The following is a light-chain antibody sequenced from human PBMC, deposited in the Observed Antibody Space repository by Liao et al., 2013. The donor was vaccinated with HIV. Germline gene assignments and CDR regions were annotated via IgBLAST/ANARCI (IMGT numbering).Light chain of an antibody. V-gene: IGLV3-1*01. J-gene: IGLJ1*01. CDR1: KLGDKY. CDR3: QVWDSSSDHPDGV. Sequence: SYELTQPPSVSVSPGQTASITCSGDKLGDKYACWYQQKPGQSPVLVINYDSDRPSGIPERFSGSNSGNTATLTISRVEAGDEADYYCQVWDSSSDHPDGVFGTGTKVTVL. CDR2: YDS.